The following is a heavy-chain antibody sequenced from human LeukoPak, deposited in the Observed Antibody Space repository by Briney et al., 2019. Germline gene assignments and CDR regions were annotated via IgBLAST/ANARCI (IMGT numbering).Heavy chain of an antibody. Sequence: SETLSLTCTVSGGSISSSSYYWGWIRQPPGKGLEWIGSIYYSGSTCYNPSLKSRVTISVDTSKNQFSLKLSSVTAADTAVYYCARDRGSYWGVYFDYWGQGTLVTVSS. J-gene: IGHJ4*02. CDR1: GGSISSSSYY. V-gene: IGHV4-39*07. CDR3: ARDRGSYWGVYFDY. D-gene: IGHD1-26*01. CDR2: IYYSGST.